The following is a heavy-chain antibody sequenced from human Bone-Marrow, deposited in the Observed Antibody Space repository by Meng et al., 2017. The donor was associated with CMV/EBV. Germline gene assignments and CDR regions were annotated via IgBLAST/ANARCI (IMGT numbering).Heavy chain of an antibody. J-gene: IGHJ4*02. Sequence: GSLRLSCAVYGGSFSGYYWSWIRQPPGKGLEWIGEINHSGSTNYNPSLKSRVTISVDTSKNQFSLKLSSVTAADTARDYGARSSGWYLQLDSWGQGALVTVSS. CDR2: INHSGST. D-gene: IGHD6-19*01. V-gene: IGHV4-34*01. CDR3: ARSSGWYLQLDS. CDR1: GGSFSGYY.